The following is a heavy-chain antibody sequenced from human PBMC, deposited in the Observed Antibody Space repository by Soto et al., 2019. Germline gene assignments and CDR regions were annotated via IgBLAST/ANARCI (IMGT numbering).Heavy chain of an antibody. Sequence: EVQLVESGGGLVQPGGSLRLSCAASGFTFSSYDMNWVRQAPGKGLEWVSYISSSSTTIYYADSVKGRFTISRDNAKTALYLQMNGLRDEDTAVYYCARGSWRDYAYSYCMDVWGKGTTVTVSS. CDR2: ISSSSTTI. V-gene: IGHV3-48*02. CDR3: ARGSWRDYAYSYCMDV. J-gene: IGHJ6*04. CDR1: GFTFSSYD.